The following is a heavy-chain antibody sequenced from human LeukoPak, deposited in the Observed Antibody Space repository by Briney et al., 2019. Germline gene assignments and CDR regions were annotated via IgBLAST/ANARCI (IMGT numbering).Heavy chain of an antibody. Sequence: PGGSLRLSCVASGFTFSSYTMHWVRRAPGKGLEWVAVISNDGTNKFYGDPVKGRFTISRDNSKNTLYLQMNNLRADDMAVYYCAKGGRDYGDYFEYWGQGTLVTVSS. CDR3: AKGGRDYGDYFEY. CDR2: ISNDGTNK. D-gene: IGHD4-17*01. J-gene: IGHJ4*02. V-gene: IGHV3-30*04. CDR1: GFTFSSYT.